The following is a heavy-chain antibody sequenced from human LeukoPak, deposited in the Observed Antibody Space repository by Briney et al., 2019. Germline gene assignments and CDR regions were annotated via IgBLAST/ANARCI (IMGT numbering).Heavy chain of an antibody. D-gene: IGHD2-15*01. V-gene: IGHV3-30*18. CDR2: ISYDGSNK. CDR1: GFTFSSYC. J-gene: IGHJ5*02. Sequence: GRSLRLSCAASGFTFSSYCMHWVRQAPGKGLEWVAVISYDGSNKYYADSVKGRFTISRDNSKNTLYLQMNSLRAEDTAVYYCAKDALGYCSGGSCSTRSWFDPWGQGTLVTVSS. CDR3: AKDALGYCSGGSCSTRSWFDP.